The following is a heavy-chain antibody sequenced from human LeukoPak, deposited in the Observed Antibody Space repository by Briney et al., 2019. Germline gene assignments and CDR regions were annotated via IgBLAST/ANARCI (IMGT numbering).Heavy chain of an antibody. V-gene: IGHV4-59*01. J-gene: IGHJ3*02. Sequence: SETLSLACTVSGGSISSYYWSWIRQPPGKGLEWIGYIYYSGSTNYNPSLKSRVTISVDTSKNQFSLKLSSVTAADTAVYYCARAPPSTMIVVVDAFDIWGQGTMVTVSS. CDR3: ARAPPSTMIVVVDAFDI. CDR2: IYYSGST. D-gene: IGHD3-22*01. CDR1: GGSISSYY.